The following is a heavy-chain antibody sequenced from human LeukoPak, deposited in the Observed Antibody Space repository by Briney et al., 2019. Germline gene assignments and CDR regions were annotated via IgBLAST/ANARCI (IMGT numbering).Heavy chain of an antibody. J-gene: IGHJ5*02. CDR1: GYSFTSYW. V-gene: IGHV5-51*01. CDR2: ICPGDSDT. D-gene: IGHD1-14*01. Sequence: GESLKISCKGSGYSFTSYWIGWVRQMPGKGLEWMGIICPGDSDTRYSPSFQDQVTISADKSINTAYLQWSSLKASDTAMYYCARHLSEAAGDHLTTQNNWFDPWGQGTLVTVSS. CDR3: ARHLSEAAGDHLTTQNNWFDP.